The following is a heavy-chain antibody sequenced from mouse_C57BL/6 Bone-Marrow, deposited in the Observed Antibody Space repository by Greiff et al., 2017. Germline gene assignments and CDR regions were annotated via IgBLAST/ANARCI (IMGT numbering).Heavy chain of an antibody. J-gene: IGHJ1*03. CDR2: IYPGSGST. D-gene: IGHD1-1*01. V-gene: IGHV1-55*01. Sequence: QVQLQQPGAELVKPGASVKMSCKASGYTFTSYWITWVKQRPGQGLEWIGDIYPGSGSTNYNEKFKSKATLTVDTSSSTAYMQLSSLTSEDSAVYYCARGYYGSSYGGYFDVWGTGTTVTVSS. CDR1: GYTFTSYW. CDR3: ARGYYGSSYGGYFDV.